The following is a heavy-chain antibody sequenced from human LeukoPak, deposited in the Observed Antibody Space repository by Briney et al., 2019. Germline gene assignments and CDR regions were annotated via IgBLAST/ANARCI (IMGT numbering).Heavy chain of an antibody. D-gene: IGHD6-19*01. CDR2: INPNSGGT. Sequence: ASVKVSCKASGYTFTGYYMHWVRQAPGQGLEWMGWINPNSGGTNYAQKFQGRVTMTRDTSTSTVYMELSSLRSEDTAVYYCARSPRIDSSGWPDYWGQGTLVTVSS. CDR1: GYTFTGYY. V-gene: IGHV1-2*02. CDR3: ARSPRIDSSGWPDY. J-gene: IGHJ4*02.